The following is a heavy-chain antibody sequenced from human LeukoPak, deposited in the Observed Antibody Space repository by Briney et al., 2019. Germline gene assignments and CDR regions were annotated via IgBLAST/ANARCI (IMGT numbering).Heavy chain of an antibody. CDR2: IIPIFGTA. J-gene: IGHJ4*02. D-gene: IGHD3-10*01. CDR1: GGTFSSYA. CDR3: ARDPNPYSGEGDY. V-gene: IGHV1-69*05. Sequence: SVKASCKASGGTFSSYAISWVRQAPGQGLEWMGRIIPIFGTANYAQKFQGRVTITTDESTSTAYMELSSLRSEDTAVYYCARDPNPYSGEGDYWGQGTLVTVSS.